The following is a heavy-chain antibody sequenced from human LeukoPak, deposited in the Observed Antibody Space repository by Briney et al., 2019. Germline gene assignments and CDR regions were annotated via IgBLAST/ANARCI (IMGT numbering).Heavy chain of an antibody. D-gene: IGHD3-3*01. CDR3: ARDSDFWGGYYP. CDR2: IIPIFGTA. V-gene: IGHV1-69*05. Sequence: GASVKVSCKASGGTFSSYAISWVRQAPGQGLEWMGRIIPIFGTANYAQKFQGRVTITTDESTSTAYMELSSLRSEDTGVYYCARDSDFWGGYYPWGQGTLVTVSS. CDR1: GGTFSSYA. J-gene: IGHJ5*02.